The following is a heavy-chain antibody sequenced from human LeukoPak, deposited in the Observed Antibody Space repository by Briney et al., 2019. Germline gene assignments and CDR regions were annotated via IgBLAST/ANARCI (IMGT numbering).Heavy chain of an antibody. CDR1: GGTFSSYA. Sequence: SVKVSCKASGGTFSSYAISWVRQAPGQGLEWMGGIIPIFGTAKYAQKFQGRVTITADESTSTAYMELSSLRSEDTAVYYCARGLGNPGGRYYYYYYMDVWGKGTTVTVSS. CDR2: IIPIFGTA. J-gene: IGHJ6*03. D-gene: IGHD4-23*01. V-gene: IGHV1-69*13. CDR3: ARGLGNPGGRYYYYYYMDV.